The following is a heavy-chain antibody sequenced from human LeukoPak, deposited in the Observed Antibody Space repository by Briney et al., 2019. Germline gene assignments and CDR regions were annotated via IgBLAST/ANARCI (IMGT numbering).Heavy chain of an antibody. Sequence: SQTLSLTCTVSGPSTSSNSYCWGRIRQPPGKGLEWFGIIYYTQSTYYNPSLKRRVTRFVEPSKNPFSLTLSSLTTGHTTVYYCARDSGTLLSFDYWGQGILVTVFS. D-gene: IGHD1/OR15-1a*01. CDR1: GPSTSSNSYC. CDR2: IYYTQST. V-gene: IGHV4-39*02. CDR3: ARDSGTLLSFDY. J-gene: IGHJ4*02.